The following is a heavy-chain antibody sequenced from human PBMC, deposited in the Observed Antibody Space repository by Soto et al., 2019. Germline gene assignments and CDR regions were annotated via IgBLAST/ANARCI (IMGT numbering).Heavy chain of an antibody. D-gene: IGHD3-3*01. V-gene: IGHV3-48*02. J-gene: IGHJ4*02. Sequence: ETLSLTCAVYGGSVNGYYWNWIRQPPGKGLEWISYISTTSSSIYYADSVKGRFTISRDNAKNSLFLQMNSLRDEDTAVYSCARKGVAFDYWGQGALVTVSS. CDR2: ISTTSSSI. CDR1: GGSVNGYY. CDR3: ARKGVAFDY.